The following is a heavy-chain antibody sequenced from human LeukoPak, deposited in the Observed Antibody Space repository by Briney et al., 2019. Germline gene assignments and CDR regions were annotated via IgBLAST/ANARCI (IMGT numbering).Heavy chain of an antibody. Sequence: GGSLRLSCAASGFTFSSYEMNWVRQAPGKGLEWVSYISSSGSTIYYADSVKGRFTISRDNAKNSLYLQMNSLRAEDTAVYYCARDYHDSSGYYYHYYFDYWGQGTLVTVSS. D-gene: IGHD3-22*01. J-gene: IGHJ4*02. CDR3: ARDYHDSSGYYYHYYFDY. CDR2: ISSSGSTI. CDR1: GFTFSSYE. V-gene: IGHV3-48*03.